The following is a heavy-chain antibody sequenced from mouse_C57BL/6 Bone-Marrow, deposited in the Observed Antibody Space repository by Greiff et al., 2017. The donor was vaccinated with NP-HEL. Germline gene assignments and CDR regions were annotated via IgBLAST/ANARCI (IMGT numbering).Heavy chain of an antibody. J-gene: IGHJ2*01. CDR1: GFTFSDYY. CDR3: ARHDYLDY. Sequence: EVQVVESGGGLVQPGGSLKLSCAASGFTFSDYYMYWVRQTPEKRLEWVAYISNGGGSTYYPDTVKGRFTISRDNAKNTLYLQMSRLKSEDTAMYYCARHDYLDYWGQGTTLTVSS. CDR2: ISNGGGST. V-gene: IGHV5-12*01.